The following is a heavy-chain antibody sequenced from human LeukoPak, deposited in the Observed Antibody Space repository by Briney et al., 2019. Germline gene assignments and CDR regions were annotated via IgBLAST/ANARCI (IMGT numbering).Heavy chain of an antibody. D-gene: IGHD3-9*01. CDR2: ISSSSSYI. V-gene: IGHV3-21*01. CDR1: GFTFSSYS. J-gene: IGHJ4*02. CDR3: ASLTYYDILTGYQTVDY. Sequence: GGSLRLSCAASGFTFSSYSMNWVRQAPGKGLEWVSSISSSSSYIYYADSVKGRFTISRDNAKNSLYLQMNSLRAEDTAVYYCASLTYYDILTGYQTVDYWGQGTLVTVSS.